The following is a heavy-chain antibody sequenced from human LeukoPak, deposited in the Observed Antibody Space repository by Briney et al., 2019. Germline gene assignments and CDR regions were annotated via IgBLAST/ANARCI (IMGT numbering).Heavy chain of an antibody. CDR1: GYTFTGYY. V-gene: IGHV1-2*02. Sequence: ASVKVSCKASGYTFTGYYMHWVRQAPGQGLEWMGWINPNNGGTNYAQNFQGRLTMTRDTSISTAYVELSRLRSDDTAVYYCARSIVLEYSSWSVFDYWGQGTLVTVSS. CDR3: ARSIVLEYSSWSVFDY. D-gene: IGHD6-6*01. J-gene: IGHJ4*02. CDR2: INPNNGGT.